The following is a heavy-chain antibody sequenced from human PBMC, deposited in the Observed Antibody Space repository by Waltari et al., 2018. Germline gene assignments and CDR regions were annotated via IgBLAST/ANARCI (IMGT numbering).Heavy chain of an antibody. J-gene: IGHJ4*02. D-gene: IGHD5-12*01. CDR1: GFTFSSYS. CDR2: ISSSSSYI. Sequence: EVQLVESGGGLVKPGGSLRLSCAASGFTFSSYSMNWVRQAPGKGLEWVSSISSSSSYIYYADSVKGRFTISTDNAKNSLYLHMNSLRADDTAVYYCARATRLATDFDYLGQGTLVTVSS. V-gene: IGHV3-21*01. CDR3: ARATRLATDFDY.